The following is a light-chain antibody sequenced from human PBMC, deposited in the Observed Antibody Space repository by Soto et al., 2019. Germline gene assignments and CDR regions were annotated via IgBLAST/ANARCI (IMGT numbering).Light chain of an antibody. CDR2: TAS. CDR1: QDINKW. Sequence: DIQMTQSPSSVSASVGDRVTITCRASQDINKWLAWYQQKPGLAPNLVIYTASRLHGGGPSRFSGSASGTDSTLTISSLQPEDVATYYCQQGKSFPLTFGGGTKVEI. V-gene: IGKV1-12*01. CDR3: QQGKSFPLT. J-gene: IGKJ4*01.